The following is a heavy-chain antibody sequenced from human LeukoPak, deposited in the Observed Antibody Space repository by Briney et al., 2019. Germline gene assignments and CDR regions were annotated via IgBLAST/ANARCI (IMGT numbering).Heavy chain of an antibody. CDR3: ARLATITYYFDY. Sequence: SETLCLTCTVSGGSISSSSYYWGWIRQPPGKGLEWIGSIYYSGSTYYNPSLKSRVTISVDTSKNQFSLKLSSVTAAHTAVYYCARLATITYYFDYWGQGTLVTVSS. CDR2: IYYSGST. D-gene: IGHD5-24*01. CDR1: GGSISSSSYY. V-gene: IGHV4-39*01. J-gene: IGHJ4*02.